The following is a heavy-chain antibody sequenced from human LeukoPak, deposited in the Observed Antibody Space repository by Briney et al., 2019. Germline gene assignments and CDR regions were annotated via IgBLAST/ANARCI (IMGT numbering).Heavy chain of an antibody. J-gene: IGHJ6*04. CDR3: AELGITMIGGV. CDR1: GLTFSSYE. D-gene: IGHD3-10*02. V-gene: IGHV3-48*03. CDR2: ISSSGSTI. Sequence: GGSLRLSCAASGLTFSSYEMNWVRQAPGKGLEWVSYISSSGSTIYYADSVKGRFTISRDNAKNSLYLQMNSLRAEDTAVYYCAELGITMIGGVWGKGTTVAISS.